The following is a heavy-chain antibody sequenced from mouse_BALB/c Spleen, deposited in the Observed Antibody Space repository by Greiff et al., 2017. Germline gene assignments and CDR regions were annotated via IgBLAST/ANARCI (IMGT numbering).Heavy chain of an antibody. CDR1: GFSLTGYG. J-gene: IGHJ2*01. Sequence: QVQLKESGPGLVAPSGFSLTGYGVNWVRQPPGKGLEWLGMIWGDGSTDYNSALKSRLSISKDNSKSQVFLKMNSLQTDDTARYYCARDGGFLDYWGQGTTLTVSS. CDR3: ARDGGFLDY. V-gene: IGHV2-6-7*01. CDR2: IWGDGST.